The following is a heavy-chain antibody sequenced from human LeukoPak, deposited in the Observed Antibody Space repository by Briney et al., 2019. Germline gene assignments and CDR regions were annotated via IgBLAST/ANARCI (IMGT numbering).Heavy chain of an antibody. D-gene: IGHD3-3*01. CDR2: ISSSSSYI. CDR3: ARGPRSGVVERDAFDI. J-gene: IGHJ3*02. Sequence: GGSLRLSCAASGFTFSSYSMNWVRQAPGKGLEWVSSISSSSSYIYYADSVKGRFTISRDNAKNSLYLQMNSLRAEDTAVYYCARGPRSGVVERDAFDIWGQGTMVTVSS. CDR1: GFTFSSYS. V-gene: IGHV3-21*01.